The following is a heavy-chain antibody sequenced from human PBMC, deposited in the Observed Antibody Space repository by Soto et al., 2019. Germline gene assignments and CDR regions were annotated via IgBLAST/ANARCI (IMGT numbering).Heavy chain of an antibody. V-gene: IGHV3-33*01. J-gene: IGHJ4*02. CDR1: GFTFSSDA. CDR3: ARDPGGSGFAFDS. D-gene: IGHD6-25*01. CDR2: IWNDGSNK. Sequence: QVQLVESGGGVVQPGRSLRLSCAASGFTFSSDAMHWVRKAPGKGLDWVAFIWNDGSNKYYAESVKDRFTISRDNSKNTMDLQMNSLRAEDTAVYYCARDPGGSGFAFDSWGQGILVTVSS.